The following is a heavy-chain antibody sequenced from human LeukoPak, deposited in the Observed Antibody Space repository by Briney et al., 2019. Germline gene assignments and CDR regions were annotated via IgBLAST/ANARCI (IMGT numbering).Heavy chain of an antibody. CDR2: MREDGSVI. CDR3: ARGGATRGRFEN. D-gene: IGHD1-26*01. CDR1: GFPFDVQT. V-gene: IGHV3-7*01. J-gene: IGHJ4*02. Sequence: GGSLRLSCAASGFPFDVQTMSWVRQAPGKGLDWVASMREDGSVIYYVDSVKGRFTTSRDNPKNSLYLQMNSLRAEDTAVYYCARGGATRGRFENWGQGALVTVSS.